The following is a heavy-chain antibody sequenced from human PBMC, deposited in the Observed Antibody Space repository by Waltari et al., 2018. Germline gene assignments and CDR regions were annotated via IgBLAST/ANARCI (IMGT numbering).Heavy chain of an antibody. V-gene: IGHV3-7*01. Sequence: EMQLVESGGGLVQPGGSLRLSCAPSGFTLGSYWMSWVRQAPGKGLEWVANIKQDASEEYYVDSVKGRFTISKDNAKNSLSLQMGSLRVEDTAVYYCARPVAAAGNYGMDVWGQGTTVTVSS. CDR1: GFTLGSYW. CDR3: ARPVAAAGNYGMDV. D-gene: IGHD6-13*01. CDR2: IKQDASEE. J-gene: IGHJ6*02.